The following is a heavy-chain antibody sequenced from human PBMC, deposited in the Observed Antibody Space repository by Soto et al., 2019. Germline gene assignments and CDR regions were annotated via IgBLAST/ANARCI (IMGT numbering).Heavy chain of an antibody. D-gene: IGHD3-22*01. CDR3: ARRWHYYDSSGSPTGYYAMDV. V-gene: IGHV5-10-1*01. J-gene: IGHJ6*02. Sequence: PGESLKISCKGSGYRFTSYWITWVRQMPGKGLEWMGRIDPSDSYTNYSPSFQGHVTISADKSINTAYLQWSSLKASDTAMYYCARRWHYYDSSGSPTGYYAMDVWGQGTTVTVSS. CDR1: GYRFTSYW. CDR2: IDPSDSYT.